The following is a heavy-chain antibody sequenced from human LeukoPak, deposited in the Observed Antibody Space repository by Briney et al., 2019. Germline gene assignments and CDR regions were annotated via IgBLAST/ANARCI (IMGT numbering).Heavy chain of an antibody. CDR2: IKEDGSEK. V-gene: IGHV3-7*01. CDR3: ARDGSY. D-gene: IGHD2-15*01. CDR1: GFTFSNYW. Sequence: GGSLRLSCAASGFTFSNYWMTWVRQAPGKGLEWVANIKEDGSEKFYGESAKGRFTISRDNAKNSLYLQVNSLRAEDTAVYYCARDGSYWGQGTLVTVSS. J-gene: IGHJ4*02.